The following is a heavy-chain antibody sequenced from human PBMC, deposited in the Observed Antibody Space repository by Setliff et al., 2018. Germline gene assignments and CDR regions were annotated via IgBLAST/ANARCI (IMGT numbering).Heavy chain of an antibody. CDR3: ARGGERHIVVVTAHDAFDI. D-gene: IGHD2-21*02. CDR2: IIPIFGTV. V-gene: IGHV1-69*13. Sequence: SVKVSCKASGGTFSSYAISWVRQAPGQGLEWMGGIIPIFGTVNYTQKFQGRVTITADESTSTAYMELSSLRSEDTAVYYCARGGERHIVVVTAHDAFDIWGQGTMVTVSS. J-gene: IGHJ3*02. CDR1: GGTFSSYA.